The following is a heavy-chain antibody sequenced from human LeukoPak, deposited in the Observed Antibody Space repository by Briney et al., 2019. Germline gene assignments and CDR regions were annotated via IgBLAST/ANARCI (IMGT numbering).Heavy chain of an antibody. Sequence: GGSLRLSCAASGFTFDDYAMHWVRQAPGKGLEWVSLISWDGGSTYYADSVKGRFTISRDNSKNSLYLQMNSLRAEDTALYYCAKDGGGGDTAMGFDYWGQGTLVTVSS. CDR2: ISWDGGST. J-gene: IGHJ4*02. CDR3: AKDGGGGDTAMGFDY. V-gene: IGHV3-43D*03. D-gene: IGHD5-18*01. CDR1: GFTFDDYA.